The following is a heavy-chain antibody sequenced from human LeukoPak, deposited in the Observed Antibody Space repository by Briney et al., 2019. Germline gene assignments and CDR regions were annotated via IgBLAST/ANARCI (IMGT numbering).Heavy chain of an antibody. CDR3: AKDNGWLPVY. J-gene: IGHJ4*02. D-gene: IGHD3-9*01. V-gene: IGHV3-23*01. Sequence: GGSLRLSCAASGFTFTSSAMTWVRQAPGQGLEWVSAIAASDSTLYTASVHGRITISRDNSKNTLYRQMNSLRAEDTAIYYCAKDNGWLPVYWGQGTLVTVSS. CDR1: GFTFTSSA. CDR2: IAASDST.